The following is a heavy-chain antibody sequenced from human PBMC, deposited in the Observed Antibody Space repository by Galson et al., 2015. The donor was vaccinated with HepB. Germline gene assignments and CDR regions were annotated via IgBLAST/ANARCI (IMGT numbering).Heavy chain of an antibody. J-gene: IGHJ3*02. Sequence: SLRLSCAASGFTFSSYGMHWVRQAPGKGLEWVAVISYDGSNKYYADSVKGRFTISRDNSKNTLYLQMNSLRAEDTAVYYCAKLRLLWFGEGPPDAFDIWGQGTMVTVSS. V-gene: IGHV3-30*18. CDR3: AKLRLLWFGEGPPDAFDI. CDR2: ISYDGSNK. CDR1: GFTFSSYG. D-gene: IGHD3-10*01.